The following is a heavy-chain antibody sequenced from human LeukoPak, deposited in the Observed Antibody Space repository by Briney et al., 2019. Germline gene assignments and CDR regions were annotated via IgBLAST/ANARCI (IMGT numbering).Heavy chain of an antibody. Sequence: GGSLRLSCAASGFTFSSYGMHWVRQAPGKGLEWVAVISYGGSNKYYADSVKGRFTISRDNSKNTLSLQMNSLRAEDTAVYYCAKDPHTVTAFDIWGQGTMVTVSS. J-gene: IGHJ3*02. CDR1: GFTFSSYG. D-gene: IGHD4-17*01. V-gene: IGHV3-30*18. CDR3: AKDPHTVTAFDI. CDR2: ISYGGSNK.